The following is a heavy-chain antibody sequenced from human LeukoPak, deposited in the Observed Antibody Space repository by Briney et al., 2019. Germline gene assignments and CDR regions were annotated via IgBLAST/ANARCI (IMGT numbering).Heavy chain of an antibody. V-gene: IGHV1-3*01. CDR1: GYTSTSYA. CDR3: ARAVLSGQTIDYYYYYGMDV. D-gene: IGHD6-19*01. CDR2: INAGNGNT. J-gene: IGHJ6*02. Sequence: GASVKVSCKASGYTSTSYAMHWVRQAPGQRLEWMGWINAGNGNTKYSQKFQGRVTITRDTSASTAYMELSSLRSEDTAVYYCARAVLSGQTIDYYYYYGMDVWGQGTTVTVSS.